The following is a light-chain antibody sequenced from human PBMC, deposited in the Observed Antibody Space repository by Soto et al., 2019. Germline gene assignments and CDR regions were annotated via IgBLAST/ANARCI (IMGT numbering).Light chain of an antibody. CDR2: AAS. J-gene: IGKJ5*01. CDR1: QSIDIY. V-gene: IGKV1-39*01. Sequence: DIQMTQSPSSLSASVGDRVTITCRASQSIDIYLNWYQQKPGSAPKVLIYAASSLQSGVPSRFSGSGSGTDFTLTISNLQLEDLATYYCQQTYSTSSTFGQGTRLDI. CDR3: QQTYSTSST.